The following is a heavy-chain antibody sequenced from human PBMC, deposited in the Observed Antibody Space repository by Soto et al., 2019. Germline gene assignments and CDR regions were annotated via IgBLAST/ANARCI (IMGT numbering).Heavy chain of an antibody. CDR3: ARGWAAVAGYNWFDP. Sequence: ASVKVSCKASGYTFTSYGISWVRQAPGQGLEWMGWMNPNSGNTGYAQKFQGRVTMTRNTSISTAYMELSSLRSEDTAVYYCARGWAAVAGYNWFDPWGQGTLVTVSS. D-gene: IGHD6-19*01. CDR2: MNPNSGNT. J-gene: IGHJ5*02. CDR1: GYTFTSYG. V-gene: IGHV1-8*02.